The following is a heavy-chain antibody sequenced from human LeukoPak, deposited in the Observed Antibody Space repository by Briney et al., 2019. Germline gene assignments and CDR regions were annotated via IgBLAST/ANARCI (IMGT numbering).Heavy chain of an antibody. CDR1: GYTFTSYG. D-gene: IGHD3-10*01. Sequence: GASVKVSCKASGYTFTSYGISWVRQAPGQGLEWMGWISAYNGNTNYAQKLQGRVTMTTDTSTSTAYMELRSLRSDDMAVYYCARDYYGSGSYYWMTNWFDPWGQGTLVTVSS. CDR2: ISAYNGNT. CDR3: ARDYYGSGSYYWMTNWFDP. V-gene: IGHV1-18*03. J-gene: IGHJ5*02.